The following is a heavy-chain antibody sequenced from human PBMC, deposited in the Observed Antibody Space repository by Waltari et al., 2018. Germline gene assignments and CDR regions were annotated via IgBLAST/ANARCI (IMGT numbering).Heavy chain of an antibody. V-gene: IGHV3-7*03. CDR2: IKEDGSEK. D-gene: IGHD6-6*01. CDR3: AREARSPTN. CDR1: GFTFTSYW. J-gene: IGHJ4*02. Sequence: EVQLVESGGGLVQPGGSLRLSCAASGFTFTSYWMSWVRQAPGKGPGFVANIKEDGSEKNYVDSVKGRFIISRDNAKKSVYLQMNSLRVEDTAVYYCAREARSPTNWGQGTLVTASS.